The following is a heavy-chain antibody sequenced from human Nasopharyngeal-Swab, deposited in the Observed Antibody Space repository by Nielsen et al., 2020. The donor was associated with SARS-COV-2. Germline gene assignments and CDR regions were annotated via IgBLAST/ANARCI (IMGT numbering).Heavy chain of an antibody. J-gene: IGHJ6*02. Sequence: ASVKVSCKASGCTFSSYALSWVRQATGQGLEWMGWMNPNSGNTGYAQKFQGRVTMTRNTSISTAYMELSSLRSEDTAVYYCARVSSSSASASAYGMDVWGQGTTVTVSS. CDR3: ARVSSSSASASAYGMDV. CDR1: GCTFSSYA. V-gene: IGHV1-8*02. CDR2: MNPNSGNT. D-gene: IGHD6-6*01.